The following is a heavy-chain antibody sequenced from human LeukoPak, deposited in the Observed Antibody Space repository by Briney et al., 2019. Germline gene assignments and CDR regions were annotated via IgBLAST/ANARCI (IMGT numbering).Heavy chain of an antibody. CDR2: ISSSGSTI. D-gene: IGHD3-22*01. J-gene: IGHJ6*03. Sequence: HTGGSLRLSCAASGFTFRSYEMNWVRQAPGKGLEWVSYISSSGSTIYYADSVKGRFTISRDNAKNSLYLQMNSLRAEDTAVYYCARDSSGYYHGAYYYYMDVWGKGTTVTVPS. V-gene: IGHV3-48*03. CDR1: GFTFRSYE. CDR3: ARDSSGYYHGAYYYYMDV.